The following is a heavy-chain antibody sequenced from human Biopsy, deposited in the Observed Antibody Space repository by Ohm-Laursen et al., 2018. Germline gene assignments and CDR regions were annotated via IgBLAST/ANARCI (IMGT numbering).Heavy chain of an antibody. D-gene: IGHD1-26*01. CDR1: GYSISSGYY. CDR3: ARVGAGAPSIDYFDY. J-gene: IGHJ4*02. Sequence: GTLSLTCAVSGYSISSGYYWGWIRRPPGKGLEWIGSIYHSGSTYYNPSLKSRVTISVDTSKNQFSLELSSVTAADTAVYYCARVGAGAPSIDYFDYWGQGALVTVSS. CDR2: IYHSGST. V-gene: IGHV4-38-2*01.